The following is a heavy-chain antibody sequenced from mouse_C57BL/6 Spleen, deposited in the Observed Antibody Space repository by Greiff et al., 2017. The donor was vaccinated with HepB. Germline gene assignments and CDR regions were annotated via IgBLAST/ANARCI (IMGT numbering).Heavy chain of an antibody. CDR1: GYAFSSSW. V-gene: IGHV1-82*01. Sequence: QVQLQQSGPELVKPGASVKISCKASGYAFSSSWMNWVKQRPGKGLEWIGRIYPGDGDTNYNGKFKGKATLTADKSSSTAYMQLSSLTSEDSAVYFCARDYSLGVYAMDYWGQGTSVTVSS. CDR2: IYPGDGDT. CDR3: ARDYSLGVYAMDY. J-gene: IGHJ4*01. D-gene: IGHD2-12*01.